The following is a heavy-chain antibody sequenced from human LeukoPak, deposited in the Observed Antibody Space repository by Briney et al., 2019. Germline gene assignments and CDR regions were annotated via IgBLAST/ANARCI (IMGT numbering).Heavy chain of an antibody. D-gene: IGHD5/OR15-5a*01. Sequence: GGPLRLSCAASGFSVSSNYMSWVRQAPGKGLEWVSVIYSGDRTYYADSVKGRFTISRDSSKNTLYLQMNNLRVEDTAVYYCERVSMSQYWGQGTLVTVSS. CDR1: GFSVSSNY. J-gene: IGHJ4*02. CDR3: ERVSMSQY. CDR2: IYSGDRT. V-gene: IGHV3-53*01.